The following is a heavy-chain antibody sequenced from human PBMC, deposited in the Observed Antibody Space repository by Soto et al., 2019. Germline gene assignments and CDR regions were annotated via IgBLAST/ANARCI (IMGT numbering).Heavy chain of an antibody. CDR1: GFTFRSSA. J-gene: IGHJ6*02. Sequence: ASVKVSCKTSGFTFRSSAVQWVRQARGQRLEWIGWLVVGTGNTNYAQKFQQRVTISSDRSTNTVSMELSSLTSEDTAVYYCATGVYCSGGSCSDYYYYYYGMDLWGQGTTVTVSS. D-gene: IGHD2-15*01. CDR2: LVVGTGNT. CDR3: ATGVYCSGGSCSDYYYYYYGMDL. V-gene: IGHV1-58*01.